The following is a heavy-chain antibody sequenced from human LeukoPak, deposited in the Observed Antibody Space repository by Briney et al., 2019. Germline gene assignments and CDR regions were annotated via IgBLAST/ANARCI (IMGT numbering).Heavy chain of an antibody. D-gene: IGHD4-23*01. J-gene: IGHJ6*03. CDR2: INHSGNT. V-gene: IGHV4-34*01. Sequence: SETLSLTCAVYGGSFSGYYWSWIRQPPGKGLEWIGEINHSGNTNSNPSLKSRVTMSVDTSKNQFSLKLSSLTAADTAMYYCARREPHGDYGGKIRYYYYMDVWGKGTTITISS. CDR3: ARREPHGDYGGKIRYYYYMDV. CDR1: GGSFSGYY.